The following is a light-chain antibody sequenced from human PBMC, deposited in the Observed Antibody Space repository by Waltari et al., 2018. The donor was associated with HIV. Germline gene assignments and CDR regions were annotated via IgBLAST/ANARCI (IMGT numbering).Light chain of an antibody. CDR1: AILLHGNNKRNY. J-gene: IGKJ2*01. V-gene: IGKV2-28*01. CDR2: LAS. Sequence: DILISQSPRSLSATPCESASIPCGATAILLHGNNKRNYIYWYVQRPGQTPRLLIYLASSRASWVPARFACIGSGTNFTLRITKVAPEDVGTYYCLQGLRAPFAFGQGT. CDR3: LQGLRAPFA.